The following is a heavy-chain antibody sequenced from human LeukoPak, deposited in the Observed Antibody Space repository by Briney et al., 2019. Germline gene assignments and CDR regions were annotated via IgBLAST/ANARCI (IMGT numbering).Heavy chain of an antibody. V-gene: IGHV3-48*03. D-gene: IGHD6-13*01. CDR3: ARDLMATGIAAAGKSPDDY. CDR2: ISSGGSTI. CDR1: GFTSSIYE. J-gene: IGHJ4*02. Sequence: GGSLRLSCEASGFTSSIYEMNWFRRPPGKGLEWVYSISSGGSTIYYADSVKGRFTISRDNAKNSLYLQMNSLRAEDTAVYYCARDLMATGIAAAGKSPDDYWGQGTLVTVSS.